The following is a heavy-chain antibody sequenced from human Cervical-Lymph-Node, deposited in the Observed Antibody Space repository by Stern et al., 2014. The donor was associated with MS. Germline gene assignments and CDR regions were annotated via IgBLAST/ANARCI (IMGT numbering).Heavy chain of an antibody. J-gene: IGHJ4*02. V-gene: IGHV2-5*02. CDR3: AHRAFRYARDFDS. CDR1: GFSLSTSGVA. D-gene: IGHD2-2*01. Sequence: QITLKDSGPTLVIPTQTLTLTCTFSGFSLSTSGVAVGWIRPSPGKPLEXLALIFWDDDKRFTPHLKNRLTITKDASKDQVVLTMTNMDPVDTATYFCAHRAFRYARDFDSWGQGTLVTVSS. CDR2: IFWDDDK.